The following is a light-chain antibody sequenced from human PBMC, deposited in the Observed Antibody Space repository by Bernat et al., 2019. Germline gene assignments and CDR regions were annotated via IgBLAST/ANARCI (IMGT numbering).Light chain of an antibody. Sequence: AIRMTQSPSSFSASTGDRVSITCRASQGISGYLAWYQHKPGKAPKLLIYAASTLPSGVPSRFSGSGYGTDFTLTISCLQSEDFATYYCQQYYSYPWTFGQGTKVEIK. CDR1: QGISGY. CDR2: AAS. J-gene: IGKJ1*01. V-gene: IGKV1-8*01. CDR3: QQYYSYPWT.